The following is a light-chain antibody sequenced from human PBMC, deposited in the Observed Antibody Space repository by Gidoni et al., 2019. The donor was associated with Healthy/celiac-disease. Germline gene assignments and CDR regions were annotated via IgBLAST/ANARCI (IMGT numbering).Light chain of an antibody. CDR1: QSISSW. CDR3: QQYNSYSKT. V-gene: IGKV1-5*01. CDR2: DAS. J-gene: IGKJ1*01. Sequence: DSQMTQSPSTLSASVGDRVTITCRASQSISSWLAWCQQKPGKAPKLLIYDASSFESGVPSRFSGRGSGTEFPLPISSLQPDDFATYYCQQYNSYSKTFGHGTKVEIK.